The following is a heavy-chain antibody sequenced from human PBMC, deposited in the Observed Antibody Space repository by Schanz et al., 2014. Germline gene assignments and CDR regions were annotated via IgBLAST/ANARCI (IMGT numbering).Heavy chain of an antibody. CDR2: IGGSGDST. CDR3: ARDGDFDY. V-gene: IGHV3-23*01. CDR1: GFTFSNHA. J-gene: IGHJ4*02. Sequence: EVQLLESGGGLVQPGGSLRLSCAASGFTFSNHALSWVRQAPGKGLEWVSGIGGSGDSTHYADSVKGRFTIARDNSKNTLFLQMSSLRAEDTAVYYCARDGDFDYWGQGTLVTVSS.